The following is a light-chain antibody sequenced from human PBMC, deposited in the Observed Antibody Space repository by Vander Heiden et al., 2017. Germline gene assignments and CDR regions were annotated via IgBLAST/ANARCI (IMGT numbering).Light chain of an antibody. Sequence: EMVLTQSPATLSLSPGARATLSCRPSQSMYHYLAWYQQPPRQAPRLLIYDASNRATGIPARFSGSASGTDFTLTISSLEPEDFAIYYCQQRNRWPITFGPGTKVEIK. J-gene: IGKJ3*01. CDR2: DAS. CDR1: QSMYHY. V-gene: IGKV3-11*01. CDR3: QQRNRWPIT.